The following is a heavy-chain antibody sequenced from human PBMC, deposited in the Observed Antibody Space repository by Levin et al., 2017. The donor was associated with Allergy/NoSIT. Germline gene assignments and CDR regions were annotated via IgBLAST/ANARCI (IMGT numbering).Heavy chain of an antibody. D-gene: IGHD3-22*01. V-gene: IGHV1-69*01. Sequence: KISCKASGGTFSSYAISWVRQAPGQGLEWVGGIIPIFGTANYAQKFQGRVTITADESTSTAYMELSSLRSEDTAVYYCARRFYYDSSAKSESFDYWGQGTLVTVSS. CDR3: ARRFYYDSSAKSESFDY. J-gene: IGHJ4*02. CDR1: GGTFSSYA. CDR2: IIPIFGTA.